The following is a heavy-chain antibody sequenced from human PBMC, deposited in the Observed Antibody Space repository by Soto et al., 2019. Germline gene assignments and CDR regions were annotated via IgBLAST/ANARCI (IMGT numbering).Heavy chain of an antibody. J-gene: IGHJ4*02. V-gene: IGHV3-33*01. D-gene: IGHD3-10*01. CDR1: GFTFSLFG. Sequence: QVQLVESGGGVVQPGRSLRLSCAASGFTFSLFGMHWVRQAPGKGLEWVAVIWYDGSKKYYADSVKGRFTISRDNSNNRLHLEMNSLRAEDTAVYYCARVRGGSGTFPPLYWGQGTLVTVSS. CDR2: IWYDGSKK. CDR3: ARVRGGSGTFPPLY.